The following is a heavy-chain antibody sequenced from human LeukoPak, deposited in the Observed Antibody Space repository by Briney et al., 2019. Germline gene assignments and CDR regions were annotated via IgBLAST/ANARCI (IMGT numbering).Heavy chain of an antibody. CDR1: GYTLTELS. D-gene: IGHD3-22*01. V-gene: IGHV1-24*01. CDR3: ATGYYYDSSGYYQN. J-gene: IGHJ4*02. CDR2: FDPEDGET. Sequence: ASVKVSCKVSGYTLTELSMHWGRRAPGKGLEWMGGFDPEDGETIYAQKFQGRVTMTEDTSTDTAYMELSSLRSEDTAVYYCATGYYYDSSGYYQNWGQGTLVTVSS.